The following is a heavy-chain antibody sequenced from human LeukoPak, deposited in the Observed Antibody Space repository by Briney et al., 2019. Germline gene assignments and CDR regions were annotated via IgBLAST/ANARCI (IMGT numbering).Heavy chain of an antibody. Sequence: PGGSLRLSCAASGFTFDDYAMHWVRQAPGKGLEGVSGISWNSGSIGYADSVKGRFTISRDNAKNSLYLQMNSLRAEDTAVYYCARAYSYGYEPYYWGQGTLVTVSS. CDR2: ISWNSGSI. V-gene: IGHV3-9*01. D-gene: IGHD5-18*01. CDR1: GFTFDDYA. J-gene: IGHJ4*02. CDR3: ARAYSYGYEPYY.